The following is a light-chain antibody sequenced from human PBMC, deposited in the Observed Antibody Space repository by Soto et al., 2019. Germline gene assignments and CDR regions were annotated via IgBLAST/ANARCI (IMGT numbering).Light chain of an antibody. CDR2: DVS. Sequence: QSVLTQPASMSGSPGQSITISCTGTSSDFGGYDYVSWYQQHPGIAPKLIIYDVSNRPSGVSNRFSGSKSGNTASPTISGLQAEDEADYYCSSYTSSSTLYVFGTGTKVTVL. J-gene: IGLJ1*01. V-gene: IGLV2-14*01. CDR1: SSDFGGYDY. CDR3: SSYTSSSTLYV.